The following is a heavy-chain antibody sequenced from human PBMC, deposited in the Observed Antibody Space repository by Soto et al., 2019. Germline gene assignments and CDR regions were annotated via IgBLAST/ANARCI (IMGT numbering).Heavy chain of an antibody. Sequence: PGGSLRLSCAASGFTFSSYAMSWVRQAPGKGLEWVSAISGSGGSTYYADSVKGRFTISRDNSKNTLYLQMNSLRAEDTAVYYCAKSQLGFISGRYEDWGQGTLVIVSS. CDR1: GFTFSSYA. J-gene: IGHJ4*02. CDR2: ISGSGGST. V-gene: IGHV3-23*01. CDR3: AKSQLGFISGRYED. D-gene: IGHD6-19*01.